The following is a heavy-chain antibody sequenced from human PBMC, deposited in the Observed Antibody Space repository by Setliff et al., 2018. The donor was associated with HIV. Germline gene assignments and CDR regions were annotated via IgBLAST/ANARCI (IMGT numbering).Heavy chain of an antibody. CDR3: ARHWLKPIQELQQLPLLDYFDY. J-gene: IGHJ4*02. V-gene: IGHV4-38-2*01. CDR2: IYHSGST. CDR1: SYSISSGYY. D-gene: IGHD6-13*01. Sequence: SETLSLTCAVSSYSISSGYYWGWIRRPPGKGLEWIGSIYHSGSTYYNPSLKSRVTISVDTSKNQFSLKLSSVTAADTAVYYCARHWLKPIQELQQLPLLDYFDYWGQGTLVTVSS.